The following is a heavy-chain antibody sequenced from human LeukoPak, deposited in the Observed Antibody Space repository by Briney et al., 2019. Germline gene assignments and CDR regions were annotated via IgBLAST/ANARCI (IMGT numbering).Heavy chain of an antibody. CDR2: ISGSGGST. D-gene: IGHD3-10*01. Sequence: GGSLRLSCAASGFTFSSYATSWVRQAPGKGLEWFSAISGSGGSTYYADSVKGRFTISRDNSKNTLYLQMNSLRGEDTAVYYCAKAGRSSGTNWFDPWGQGTLVTVSS. CDR3: AKAGRSSGTNWFDP. J-gene: IGHJ5*02. CDR1: GFTFSSYA. V-gene: IGHV3-23*01.